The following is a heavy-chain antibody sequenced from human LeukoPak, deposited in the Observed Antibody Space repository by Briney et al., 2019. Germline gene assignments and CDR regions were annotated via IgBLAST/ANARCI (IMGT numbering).Heavy chain of an antibody. CDR3: ARWNGYYH. CDR2: IKQDGSEK. Sequence: GSLRLSCAASGFTFSNYWMSWVRQPPGKGLEWVANIKQDGSEKYYLDSVEGRFTISRDNAKNSLYLQMNSLRAEDTAVYYCARWNGYYHWGQGTLVTVSS. D-gene: IGHD3-3*01. V-gene: IGHV3-7*05. CDR1: GFTFSNYW. J-gene: IGHJ5*02.